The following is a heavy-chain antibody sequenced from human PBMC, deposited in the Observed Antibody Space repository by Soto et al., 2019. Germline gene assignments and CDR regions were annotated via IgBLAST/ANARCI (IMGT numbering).Heavy chain of an antibody. J-gene: IGHJ5*02. Sequence: QGQLLESGPGLVKPSQTLSLTCTVSRGSITSVGYSWSWIRQHPGTGLEWIGYVYHSGTTYYNPSLEIRATISVDTSKSQFFLRLTSVTAADTAVYYCVREEAATTPGWFDPWGQGSLVTVSS. V-gene: IGHV4-31*03. CDR3: VREEAATTPGWFDP. D-gene: IGHD1-7*01. CDR2: VYHSGTT. CDR1: RGSITSVGYS.